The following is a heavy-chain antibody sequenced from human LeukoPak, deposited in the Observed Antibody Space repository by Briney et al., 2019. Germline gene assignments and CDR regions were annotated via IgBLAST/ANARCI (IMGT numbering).Heavy chain of an antibody. CDR3: ARVSNSAWYFDY. J-gene: IGHJ4*02. D-gene: IGHD6-19*01. V-gene: IGHV4-59*01. CDR1: GASISSYY. Sequence: SETLSLTCTVSGASISSYYWSWIRQPPGKTLEWIGYIYYTGSTNYNPSLKNRVTISVDTSKNQLSLKLNSVTAADTAVYYCARVSNSAWYFDYWGQGTLVTVSS. CDR2: IYYTGST.